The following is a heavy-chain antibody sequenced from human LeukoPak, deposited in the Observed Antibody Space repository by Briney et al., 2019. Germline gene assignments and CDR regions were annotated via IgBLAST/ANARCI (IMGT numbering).Heavy chain of an antibody. CDR3: ASAVDTSSYYYFEY. Sequence: SVNVSCKASGGTFSSYPISWVRQAPGQGLEWMGGINPIFGTASYAQKFQGRVTITTDESTSTAYMELSSLRSEHTAVYFCASAVDTSSYYYFEYWGQGTLVTVSS. CDR2: INPIFGTA. D-gene: IGHD2-2*01. CDR1: GGTFSSYP. V-gene: IGHV1-69*05. J-gene: IGHJ4*02.